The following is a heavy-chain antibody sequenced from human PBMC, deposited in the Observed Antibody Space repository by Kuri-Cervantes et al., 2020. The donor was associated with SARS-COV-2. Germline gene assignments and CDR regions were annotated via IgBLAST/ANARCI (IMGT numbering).Heavy chain of an antibody. CDR2: IYSGGST. CDR1: GFTFSSYS. J-gene: IGHJ3*02. Sequence: GGSLRLSCAASGFTFSSYSMNWVRQAPGKGLEWVSVIYSGGSTYYADSVKGRFTISRHNSKNTLYLQMNSLRAEDTAVYYCATVYSYHDAFDIWGQGTMVTVSS. V-gene: IGHV3-53*04. D-gene: IGHD5-18*01. CDR3: ATVYSYHDAFDI.